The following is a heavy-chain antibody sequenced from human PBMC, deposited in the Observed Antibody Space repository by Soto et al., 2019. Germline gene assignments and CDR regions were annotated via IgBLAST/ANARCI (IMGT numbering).Heavy chain of an antibody. CDR2: INPSGGST. CDR1: GYTFTSYY. Sequence: ASVKVSCKASGYTFTSYYMHWVRQAPGQGLEWMGIINPSGGSTSYAQKFQGRVTMTRDTSTSTVYMELSSLRSEDTAVYYCARDRELRDTAMVLDGMDVWGQGTTVTVSS. CDR3: ARDRELRDTAMVLDGMDV. D-gene: IGHD5-18*01. V-gene: IGHV1-46*01. J-gene: IGHJ6*02.